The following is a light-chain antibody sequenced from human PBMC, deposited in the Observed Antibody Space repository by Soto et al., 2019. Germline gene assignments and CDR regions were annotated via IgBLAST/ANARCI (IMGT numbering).Light chain of an antibody. CDR2: QDG. V-gene: IGLV3-1*01. J-gene: IGLJ2*01. Sequence: SYELTQPPSVSVSPGQTASITCSGDKLGDKYACWYQQKPGQSPVLVIYQDGKRPSGIPERFSGSNSGNTATLTISGTQAVDEADYYCQAWDSSTYVVFGGGTQLTVL. CDR3: QAWDSSTYVV. CDR1: KLGDKY.